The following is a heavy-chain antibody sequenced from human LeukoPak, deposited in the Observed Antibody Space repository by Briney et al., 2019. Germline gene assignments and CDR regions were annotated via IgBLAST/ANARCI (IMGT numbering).Heavy chain of an antibody. J-gene: IGHJ6*02. D-gene: IGHD5-18*01. CDR2: IWYDGSTK. CDR1: GFTFTGFG. Sequence: GGSLRLSCAASGFTFTGFGMHWVRQAPGKGLEWVALIWYDGSTKYYADSVRGRFTISRDNSKNTLFLQMASLRAEDTAVYFCARDLEDTPHGLDVWGQGTTVTISS. V-gene: IGHV3-33*01. CDR3: ARDLEDTPHGLDV.